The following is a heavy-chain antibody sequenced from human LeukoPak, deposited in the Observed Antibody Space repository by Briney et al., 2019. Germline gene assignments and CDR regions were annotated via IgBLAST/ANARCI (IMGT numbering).Heavy chain of an antibody. Sequence: SETLSLTCAAYGGSFSGYYWSWIRQPPGKGLEWIGEINHSGSTNYSPSLKSRVTISVDTSKNQFSLKLSSVTAADTAVYYCARSSYYDSSRHWYFDLWGRGTLVTVSS. J-gene: IGHJ2*01. CDR2: INHSGST. CDR3: ARSSYYDSSRHWYFDL. D-gene: IGHD3-22*01. CDR1: GGSFSGYY. V-gene: IGHV4-34*01.